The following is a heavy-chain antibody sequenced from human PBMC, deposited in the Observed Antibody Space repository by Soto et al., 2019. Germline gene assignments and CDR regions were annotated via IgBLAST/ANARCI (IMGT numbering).Heavy chain of an antibody. D-gene: IGHD6-13*01. CDR3: ARALHSSSWPYYFDY. Sequence: VASVKVSCKASGYTFTGYFMHWVRQAPGQGLEWMGWINPNSGGTNYAQKFQGWVTMTRDTSISTAYMELSRLRSDDTAVYYCARALHSSSWPYYFDYWGQGTLVTVSS. J-gene: IGHJ4*02. V-gene: IGHV1-2*04. CDR1: GYTFTGYF. CDR2: INPNSGGT.